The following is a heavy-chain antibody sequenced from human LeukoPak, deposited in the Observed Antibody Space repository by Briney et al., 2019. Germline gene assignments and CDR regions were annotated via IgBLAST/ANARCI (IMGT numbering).Heavy chain of an antibody. Sequence: GRSLRLSCAASGFTFSSYGMHWVRQAPGKGLEWVAVISYDGSNKYYADSVKGRFTISRDNSKNTLYLQMNSLRAEDTAVYYCAKEGASSGSYYNPFYYYYMDVWGKGTTVTVSS. V-gene: IGHV3-30*18. CDR2: ISYDGSNK. J-gene: IGHJ6*03. CDR1: GFTFSSYG. CDR3: AKEGASSGSYYNPFYYYYMDV. D-gene: IGHD3-10*01.